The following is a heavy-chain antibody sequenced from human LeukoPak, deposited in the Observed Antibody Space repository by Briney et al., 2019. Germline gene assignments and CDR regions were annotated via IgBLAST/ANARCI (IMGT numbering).Heavy chain of an antibody. CDR2: INPSGGST. Sequence: ASVKVSCKASGYTFTSYYMHWVRQAPGQGLEWMGIINPSGGSTSYAQKFQGRVTMTRDTSTSTVYMELSSLRSEDTAVYYCARESPLGEWRYDSAHYFDYWGQGTLVTVSS. CDR3: ARESPLGEWRYDSAHYFDY. J-gene: IGHJ4*02. V-gene: IGHV1-46*01. D-gene: IGHD3-22*01. CDR1: GYTFTSYY.